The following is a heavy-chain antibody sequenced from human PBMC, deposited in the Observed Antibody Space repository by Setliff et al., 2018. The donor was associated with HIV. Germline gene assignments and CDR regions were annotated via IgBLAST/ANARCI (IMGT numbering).Heavy chain of an antibody. CDR2: ISFYNGYT. J-gene: IGHJ3*01. CDR1: GSSFTSYG. CDR3: ARRIGFDV. V-gene: IGHV1-18*01. Sequence: ASVKVSCKASGSSFTSYGLNWVRQAPGQGLEWMGWISFYNGYTKYSQEFQGRVTITRDTSASTAYMELSNLGSEDTAVYYCARRIGFDVWGQGTMVTVSS. D-gene: IGHD2-15*01.